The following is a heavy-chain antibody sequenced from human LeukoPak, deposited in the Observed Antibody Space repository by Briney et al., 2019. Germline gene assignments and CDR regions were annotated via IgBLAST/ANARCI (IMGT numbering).Heavy chain of an antibody. CDR2: INHSGST. D-gene: IGHD1-14*01. CDR3: ARGITWIGNY. J-gene: IGHJ4*02. V-gene: IGHV4-34*01. Sequence: SETLSLTCTVSGGSINNYYWSWIRQPPGKGLEWIGEINHSGSTNYNPSLKSRVTISVDTSKNQFSLKLSSVTAADTAVYYCARGITWIGNYWGQGTLVTVSS. CDR1: GGSINNYY.